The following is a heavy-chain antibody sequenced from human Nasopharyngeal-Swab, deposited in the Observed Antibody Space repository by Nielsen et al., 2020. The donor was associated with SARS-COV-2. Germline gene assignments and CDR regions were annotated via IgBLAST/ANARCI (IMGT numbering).Heavy chain of an antibody. CDR1: EFTMSRNG. CDR2: ISSSSSTA. V-gene: IGHV3-48*02. J-gene: IGHJ4*02. CDR3: VRDVAIVGATLEN. Sequence: GGSLRLSCAASEFTMSRNGMHWVRQTPGKGLEWVAYISSSSSTAYYADSVKGRFTISRDNPKNSLYLQMNSLRDEDTALYYCVRDVAIVGATLENWGQGTLVTVSS. D-gene: IGHD1-26*01.